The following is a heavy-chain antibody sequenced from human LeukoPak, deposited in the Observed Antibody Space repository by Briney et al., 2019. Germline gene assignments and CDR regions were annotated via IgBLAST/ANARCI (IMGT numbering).Heavy chain of an antibody. CDR1: GFTFSSYS. V-gene: IGHV3-21*01. D-gene: IGHD2-2*01. CDR2: ISSSSSYI. CDR3: ARVQPLYGMDV. Sequence: GGSLRLSCAASGFTFSSYSMNWVRQAPGKVLEWVSSISSSSSYIYYADSVKGRFTISRDNAKNSLYLQMNSLRAEDTAVCYCARVQPLYGMDVWGQGTTVTVSS. J-gene: IGHJ6*02.